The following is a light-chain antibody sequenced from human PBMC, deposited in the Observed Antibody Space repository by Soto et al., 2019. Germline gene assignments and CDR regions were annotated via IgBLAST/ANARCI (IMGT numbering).Light chain of an antibody. J-gene: IGLJ3*02. Sequence: QSALTQPASVSGSPGQSITISCTGSNSDVGAYNYVSWYQRHPGKAPKLIIYEVNNRPSGVSYRFSGSKSGNTASLTISGLQAEDEADYYCASYTVSHTRVFGGGTKLTV. CDR3: ASYTVSHTRV. CDR2: EVN. CDR1: NSDVGAYNY. V-gene: IGLV2-14*01.